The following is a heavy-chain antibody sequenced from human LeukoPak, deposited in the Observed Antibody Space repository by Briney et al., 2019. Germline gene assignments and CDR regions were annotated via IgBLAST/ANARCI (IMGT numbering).Heavy chain of an antibody. V-gene: IGHV4-59*01. CDR1: GGSISSYY. Sequence: LETLSLTCTVSGGSISSYYWSWIRQPPGKGLEWIGYIYYSGSTNYNPSLKSRVTISVDTSKNQFSLKLSSVTAADTAVYYCARDATKYDAFDIWGQGTMVTVSS. J-gene: IGHJ3*02. CDR3: ARDATKYDAFDI. CDR2: IYYSGST.